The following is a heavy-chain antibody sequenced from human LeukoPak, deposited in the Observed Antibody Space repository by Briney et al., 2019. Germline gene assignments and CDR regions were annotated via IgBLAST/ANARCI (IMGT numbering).Heavy chain of an antibody. J-gene: IGHJ4*02. D-gene: IGHD2-2*01. Sequence: SETLSLTCTVSGDSIGGPYWSWIRQPAGKALEWIGHIYASGSTNYNPSLKSRVTMSVGTSKNQFSLRLRSVTAADTALYYCATSTSFYTGYFDYWGQGALITVSS. CDR2: IYASGST. V-gene: IGHV4-4*07. CDR3: ATSTSFYTGYFDY. CDR1: GDSIGGPY.